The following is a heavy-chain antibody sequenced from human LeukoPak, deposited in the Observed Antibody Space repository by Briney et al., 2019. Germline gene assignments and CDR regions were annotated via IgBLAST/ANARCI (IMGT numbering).Heavy chain of an antibody. D-gene: IGHD6-19*01. CDR3: ARAGEQWPDYYFDY. V-gene: IGHV4-59*01. CDR2: IYYSGST. CDR1: GGSISSYY. Sequence: PSETLSLTCTVSGGSISSYYWSWIRQPPGKGLEWIGYIYYSGSTNYNPSLKSRVTISVDTSKNQFSLKLSSVTAADTAVYYCARAGEQWPDYYFDYWGQGTLVTVSS. J-gene: IGHJ4*02.